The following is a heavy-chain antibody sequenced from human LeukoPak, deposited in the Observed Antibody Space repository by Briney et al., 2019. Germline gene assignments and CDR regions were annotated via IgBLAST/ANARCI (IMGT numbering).Heavy chain of an antibody. CDR2: IYPGDSDT. Sequence: GESLKISFKGSGYSFTNYWVAWVRQMPGKGLEWMGIIYPGDSDTRYSPSFQGQVTISADKSISTAYLQWSSLKASDTAMYYCARRDLGIAVAATDYWGQGTLVTVSS. J-gene: IGHJ4*02. D-gene: IGHD6-19*01. V-gene: IGHV5-51*01. CDR1: GYSFTNYW. CDR3: ARRDLGIAVAATDY.